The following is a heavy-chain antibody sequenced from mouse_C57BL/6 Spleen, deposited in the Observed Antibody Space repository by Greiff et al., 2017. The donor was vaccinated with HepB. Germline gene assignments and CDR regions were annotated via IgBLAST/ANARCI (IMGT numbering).Heavy chain of an antibody. Sequence: EVQLQQSGPVLVKPGASVKMSCKASGYTFTDYYMNWVKQSHGKSLEWIGVINPYNGGTSYNQKFKGKATLTVDKSSSTAYMELNSLTSEDSAVYYCARSLISTVVATDSFDYWGQGTTLTVSS. CDR2: INPYNGGT. V-gene: IGHV1-19*01. CDR3: ARSLISTVVATDSFDY. CDR1: GYTFTDYY. J-gene: IGHJ2*01. D-gene: IGHD1-1*01.